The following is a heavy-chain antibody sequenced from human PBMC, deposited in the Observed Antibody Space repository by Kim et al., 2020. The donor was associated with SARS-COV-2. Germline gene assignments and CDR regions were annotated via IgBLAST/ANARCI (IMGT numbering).Heavy chain of an antibody. CDR1: GYSFTSYW. CDR2: IYPGDSDT. V-gene: IGHV5-51*01. J-gene: IGHJ4*02. D-gene: IGHD6-19*01. CDR3: ARLRVVAGEVQFFDY. Sequence: GESLKISCKGSGYSFTSYWIGWVRQMPGKGLEWMGIIYPGDSDTRYSPSFQGQVTISADKSISTAYLQWSSLKASDTAMYYCARLRVVAGEVQFFDYWGQGTLVTVSS.